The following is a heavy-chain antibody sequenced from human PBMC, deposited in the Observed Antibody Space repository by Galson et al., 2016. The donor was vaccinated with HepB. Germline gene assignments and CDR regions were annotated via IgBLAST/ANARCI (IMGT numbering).Heavy chain of an antibody. V-gene: IGHV1-18*01. Sequence: SLKVSCKASGFTFTNYGTSWVRQAPGQGLEWMGWISAYSDKTDYAQKVQGRVIMTTDTSTNTAYMELRSLRSDDTAVYFCARAGGSWYGGDYWGQGTLVTVSP. CDR1: GFTFTNYG. CDR3: ARAGGSWYGGDY. J-gene: IGHJ4*02. CDR2: ISAYSDKT. D-gene: IGHD6-13*01.